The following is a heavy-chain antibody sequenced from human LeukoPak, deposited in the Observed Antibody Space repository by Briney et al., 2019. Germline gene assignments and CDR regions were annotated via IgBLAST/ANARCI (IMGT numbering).Heavy chain of an antibody. J-gene: IGHJ4*02. Sequence: GESLKISCKGSGYSFTSYWIGWVRQMPGKGLEWMGIIYPGDSDTRYSPSFQGQVTISADKSISTAYLQWSSLKASDTAMYYCARQYYYDSSGLYFDYWGQGTLLTVSS. D-gene: IGHD3-22*01. CDR3: ARQYYYDSSGLYFDY. CDR2: IYPGDSDT. CDR1: GYSFTSYW. V-gene: IGHV5-51*01.